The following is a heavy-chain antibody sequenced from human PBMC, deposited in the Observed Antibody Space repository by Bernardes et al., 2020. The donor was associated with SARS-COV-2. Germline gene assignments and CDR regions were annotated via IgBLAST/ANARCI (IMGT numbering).Heavy chain of an antibody. CDR1: GFSFDDYA. CDR3: AKDNPPTDIYGGLGLDHYYGVDV. V-gene: IGHV3-9*01. J-gene: IGHJ6*02. Sequence: GGSLRLSCAGAGFSFDDYAMHWVRQAPGKGLEWVSGISWNSDSTGYAESVRGRFTVSRDNAKNSLYLHMTSLRPDDTAIYYCAKDNPPTDIYGGLGLDHYYGVDVWGQGTTVIVSS. CDR2: ISWNSDST. D-gene: IGHD5-18*01.